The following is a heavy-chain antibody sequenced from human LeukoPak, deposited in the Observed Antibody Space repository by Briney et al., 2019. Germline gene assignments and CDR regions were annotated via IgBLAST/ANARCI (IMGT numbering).Heavy chain of an antibody. V-gene: IGHV1-69*01. Sequence: GRSLRLSCAASGFTFSSYAISWVRQAPGQGLEWMGGIIPIFGTANYAQKFQGRVTITADESTSTAYMELSSLRSEDTAVYYCATVRLTGYRNQYYFDYWGQGTLVTVSS. CDR2: IIPIFGTA. J-gene: IGHJ4*02. D-gene: IGHD3-9*01. CDR1: GFTFSSYA. CDR3: ATVRLTGYRNQYYFDY.